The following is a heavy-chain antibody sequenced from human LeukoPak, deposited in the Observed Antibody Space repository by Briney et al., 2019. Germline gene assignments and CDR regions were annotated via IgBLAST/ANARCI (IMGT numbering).Heavy chain of an antibody. CDR2: ISSDNGVP. CDR3: ANVAKARYFFYYMDV. D-gene: IGHD2-15*01. J-gene: IGHJ6*03. V-gene: IGHV1-18*01. CDR1: GYTSNSFG. Sequence: ASVRVSCKASGYTSNSFGVTWVRQAPGQGLEWIGWISSDNGVPRFADKFQGRVTLTTVTSTTTSYMELRSLRSDDTAVYYCANVAKARYFFYYMDVWGKGTTVTVSS.